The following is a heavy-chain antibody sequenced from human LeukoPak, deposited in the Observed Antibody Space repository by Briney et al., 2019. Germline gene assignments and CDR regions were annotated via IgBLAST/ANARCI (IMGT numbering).Heavy chain of an antibody. V-gene: IGHV4-38-2*02. CDR3: ARASGSYGYFDY. J-gene: IGHJ4*02. CDR1: AYSISSGYY. CDR2: LSHSGST. D-gene: IGHD3-10*01. Sequence: SETLSLTCTVSAYSISSGYYWGWIRQPPGKGLEWIGSLSHSGSTYYNPSLKSRVTISVDTSKNQFSLKLSSVTAADTAVYYCARASGSYGYFDYWGQGTLVTVSS.